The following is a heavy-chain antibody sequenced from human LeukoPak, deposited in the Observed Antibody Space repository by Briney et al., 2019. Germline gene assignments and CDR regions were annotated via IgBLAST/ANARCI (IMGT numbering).Heavy chain of an antibody. J-gene: IGHJ4*02. D-gene: IGHD2-2*01. V-gene: IGHV1-2*06. Sequence: GASVKVSCKASGYTFTSYGISWVRQAPGQGLEWMGRINPNSGGTNYAQKFQGRVTMTRDTSISTAYMELSRLRSDDTAVYYCARVGLPAAPDYWGQGTLVTVSS. CDR3: ARVGLPAAPDY. CDR2: INPNSGGT. CDR1: GYTFTSYG.